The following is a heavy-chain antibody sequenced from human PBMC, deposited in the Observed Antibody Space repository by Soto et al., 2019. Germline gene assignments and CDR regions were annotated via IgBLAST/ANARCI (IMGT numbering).Heavy chain of an antibody. D-gene: IGHD3-22*01. Sequence: QAQLVESGGGVVQPGESLRLSCEVSGLTFSAYGMHWVRQAPGKGQEWVAAISHDGTNKNYGDSVKGRFTISRDNSKKTLYLQMNSLRPEDTALYYCAKDEYYYSRSGYYIFDSWGQGTLVTVSS. J-gene: IGHJ4*02. CDR3: AKDEYYYSRSGYYIFDS. CDR2: ISHDGTNK. V-gene: IGHV3-30*18. CDR1: GLTFSAYG.